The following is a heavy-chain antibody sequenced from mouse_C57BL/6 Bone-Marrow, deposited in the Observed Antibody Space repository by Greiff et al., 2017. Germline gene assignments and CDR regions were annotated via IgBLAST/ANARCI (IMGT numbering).Heavy chain of an antibody. CDR1: GYTFTSYW. CDR3: TRDTLAY. Sequence: VQLQQSGTVLARPGASVKMSCKTSGYTFTSYWMHWVKQRPGQGLEWIGAIYPGNSDTSYNQKFKGKAKLPAVTSASTAYMELSSLTNEDSAVYYCTRDTLAYWGQGTLVTVSA. CDR2: IYPGNSDT. V-gene: IGHV1-5*01. J-gene: IGHJ3*01.